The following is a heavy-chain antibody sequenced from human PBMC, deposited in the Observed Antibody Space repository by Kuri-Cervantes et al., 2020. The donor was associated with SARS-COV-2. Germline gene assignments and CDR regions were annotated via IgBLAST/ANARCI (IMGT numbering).Heavy chain of an antibody. CDR3: AREYGGGDDEYYFDY. Sequence: GGSLRLSCAASGFTFSSYAMHWVRQAPGKGLEWVAVISYDGSNKYYADSVKGRFTISRDNSKNTLYLQMNSLRSEDTAVYYCAREYGGGDDEYYFDYWGQGTRVTVSS. V-gene: IGHV3-30*01. D-gene: IGHD3-16*01. CDR1: GFTFSSYA. J-gene: IGHJ4*02. CDR2: ISYDGSNK.